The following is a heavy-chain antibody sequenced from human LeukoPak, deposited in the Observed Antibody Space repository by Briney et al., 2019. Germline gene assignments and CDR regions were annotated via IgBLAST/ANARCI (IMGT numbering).Heavy chain of an antibody. V-gene: IGHV1-18*04. D-gene: IGHD2-2*01. CDR3: ARNYCSSTSCYPWFDP. J-gene: IGHJ5*02. CDR2: ISAYNGNT. CDR1: GYTFTSYG. Sequence: ASVKVSSKASGYTFTSYGISWVRQAPGQGLEWMGWISAYNGNTNYAQKLQGRVTMTTDTSTSTAYMELRSLRSDDTAVYYCARNYCSSTSCYPWFDPWGQGTLVTVSS.